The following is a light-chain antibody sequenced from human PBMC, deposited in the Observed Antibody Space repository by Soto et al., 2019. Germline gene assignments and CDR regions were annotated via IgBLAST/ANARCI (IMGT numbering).Light chain of an antibody. CDR3: QQYNNWPTIT. Sequence: IVMTQSPATLSVSPGEGVTLSCRASQSVSSNLAWYQQRPGQAPRLXIYGASTRANGIPARFSGSGSGTELTLTISSLQSEDFAVYYCQQYNNWPTITFGQGTRLEIK. CDR1: QSVSSN. V-gene: IGKV3-15*01. CDR2: GAS. J-gene: IGKJ5*01.